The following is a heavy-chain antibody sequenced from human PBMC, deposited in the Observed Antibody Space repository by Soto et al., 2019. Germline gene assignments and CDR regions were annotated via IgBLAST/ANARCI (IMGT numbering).Heavy chain of an antibody. CDR2: IKQDGSQK. V-gene: IGHV3-7*05. CDR3: AKDPIGQGSSWAHDAFDI. D-gene: IGHD6-13*01. J-gene: IGHJ3*02. Sequence: PGGSLRLSCAASGFTFSTYYMSWVRQAPGKGLEWVATIKQDGSQKNFVDSVKGRFTISRDNAKNTLYLQMNSLRAEDTAVYYCAKDPIGQGSSWAHDAFDIWGQGTMVTVSS. CDR1: GFTFSTYY.